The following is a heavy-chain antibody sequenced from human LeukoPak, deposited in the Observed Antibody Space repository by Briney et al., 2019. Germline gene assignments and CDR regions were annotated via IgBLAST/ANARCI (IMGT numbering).Heavy chain of an antibody. J-gene: IGHJ4*02. CDR3: ARMAENYFDY. CDR1: GGSISSYY. V-gene: IGHV4-59*01. D-gene: IGHD5-24*01. Sequence: SETLSLTCTVSGGSISSYYWSWIRQPPGKGLEWIGYIYYSGSTNYNPSLKSRVTISVDTSKNQFSLKLSSVTAADTAVYYCARMAENYFDYWGQGTLVTVSS. CDR2: IYYSGST.